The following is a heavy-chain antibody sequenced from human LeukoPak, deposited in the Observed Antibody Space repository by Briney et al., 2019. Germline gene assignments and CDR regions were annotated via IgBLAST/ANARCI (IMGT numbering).Heavy chain of an antibody. CDR3: ARSQWTNYDFWSGYYTSNWFDP. D-gene: IGHD3-3*01. J-gene: IGHJ5*02. CDR1: GGSISSGSYY. V-gene: IGHV4-61*02. CDR2: IYTSGNT. Sequence: SETLSLTCTVSGGSISSGSYYWSWIRQPAGKGLEWIGRIYTSGNTNYNPSLKSRVTISVDTSKNQFSLELSSVTAADTAVYYCARSQWTNYDFWSGYYTSNWFDPWGQGTLVTVSS.